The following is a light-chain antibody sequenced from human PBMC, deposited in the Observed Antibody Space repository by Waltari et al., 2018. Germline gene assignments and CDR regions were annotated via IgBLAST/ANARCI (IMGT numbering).Light chain of an antibody. CDR1: SLRRYY. CDR3: LSRDTTSTRV. CDR2: GQD. V-gene: IGLV3-19*01. Sequence: SSALTQDPAVSVALGQTVSITCKGDSLRRYYARWYQQRPGQAPILILYGQDNRPSGIPDRFSGSTSGNTASLTITGAQAEDEADYYCLSRDTTSTRVFGGGTRLTV. J-gene: IGLJ3*02.